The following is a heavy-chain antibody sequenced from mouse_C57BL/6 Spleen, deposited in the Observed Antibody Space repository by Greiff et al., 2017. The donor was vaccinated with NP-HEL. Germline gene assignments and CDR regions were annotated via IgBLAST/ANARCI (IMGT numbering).Heavy chain of an antibody. CDR3: ARGGGSSFAWFAY. Sequence: EVQLQESGPGMVKPSQSLSLTCTVTGYSITSGYDWHWIRHFPGNKLEWMGYISYSGSTNYNPSLKSRISITHDTSKNHFFLKLNSVTTEDTATYYCARGGGSSFAWFAYWGQGTLVTVSA. CDR2: ISYSGST. D-gene: IGHD1-1*01. J-gene: IGHJ3*01. CDR1: GYSITSGYD. V-gene: IGHV3-1*01.